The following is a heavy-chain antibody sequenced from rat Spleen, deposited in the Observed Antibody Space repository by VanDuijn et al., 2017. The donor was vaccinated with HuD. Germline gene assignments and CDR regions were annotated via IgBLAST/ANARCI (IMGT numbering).Heavy chain of an antibody. Sequence: VQLKESGPGLVQPSQTLSLTCTVSGFSLTSNSVSWVRQPPGKGLEWVATISYGDRSGHSSTYYRDSVKGRFTISRDNTKSTLSLQMDSLRSEDTATYYCARPTEGIAWFAYWGQGTLVTVSS. CDR3: ARPTEGIAWFAY. CDR1: GFSLTSNS. D-gene: IGHD1-11*01. V-gene: IGHV5-29*01. J-gene: IGHJ3*01. CDR2: ISYGDRSGHSST.